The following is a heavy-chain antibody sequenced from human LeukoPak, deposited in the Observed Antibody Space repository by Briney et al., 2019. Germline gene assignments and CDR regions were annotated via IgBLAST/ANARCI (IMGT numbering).Heavy chain of an antibody. CDR2: IKQDGSEK. D-gene: IGHD6-19*01. CDR1: GLTFSSYW. Sequence: GGSLRLSCAASGLTFSSYWMSWVRQAPGKGLEWVANIKQDGSEKKYVDSVEGRFTISRDNAKKLLYLQMDSLRVEDTAVYYCARDKGSSGWYYYGMDVWGQGTTVTVSS. V-gene: IGHV3-7*01. CDR3: ARDKGSSGWYYYGMDV. J-gene: IGHJ6*02.